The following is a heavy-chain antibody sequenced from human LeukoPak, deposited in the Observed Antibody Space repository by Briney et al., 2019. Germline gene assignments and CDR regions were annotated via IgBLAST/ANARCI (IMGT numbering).Heavy chain of an antibody. V-gene: IGHV4-38-2*02. CDR1: GYSISSGYY. J-gene: IGHJ6*02. D-gene: IGHD2-15*01. Sequence: SETLSLTCTVSGYSISSGYYWGWIRQPPGKGLEWIGSIYRSGSTYYNPSLKSRVTISVDTSKNQFSLKLSSVTAADTAVYYCARAIYCSGGSCNSGNGMDVWGQGTTVTVSS. CDR2: IYRSGST. CDR3: ARAIYCSGGSCNSGNGMDV.